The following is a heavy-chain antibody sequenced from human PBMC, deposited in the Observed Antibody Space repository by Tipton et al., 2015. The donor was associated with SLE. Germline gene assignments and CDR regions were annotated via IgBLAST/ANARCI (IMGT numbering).Heavy chain of an antibody. Sequence: SYYWGWIRQPPGKGLEWIGSIYYSGSTYYNPSLKSRVTISVDTSKNQFSLKLSSVTAADTAVYYCARDPSRYSGSQSPFDYWGQGTLVTVSS. J-gene: IGHJ4*02. CDR2: IYYSGST. CDR1: SYY. CDR3: ARDPSRYSGSQSPFDY. D-gene: IGHD1-26*01. V-gene: IGHV4-39*07.